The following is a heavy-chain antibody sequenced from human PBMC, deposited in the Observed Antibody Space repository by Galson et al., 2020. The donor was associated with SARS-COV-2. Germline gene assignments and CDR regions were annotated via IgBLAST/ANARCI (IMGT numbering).Heavy chain of an antibody. CDR3: ARSARFGGIYYFDY. D-gene: IGHD3-10*01. J-gene: IGHJ4*02. CDR2: VHYSGSS. Sequence: SETLSLTCTVSGGSITTASYYWGWIWQPPGKGLEWIGSVHYSGSSYYNPSLKSRVTISVDTSKNQFSLKLSSVTAADTAVYYCARSARFGGIYYFDYWGQGTLVTVSS. CDR1: GGSITTASYY. V-gene: IGHV4-39*07.